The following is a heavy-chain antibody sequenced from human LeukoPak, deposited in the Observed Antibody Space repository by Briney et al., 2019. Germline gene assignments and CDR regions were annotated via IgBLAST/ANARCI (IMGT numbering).Heavy chain of an antibody. V-gene: IGHV4-59*08. CDR1: GGXISSLY. CDR2: IYYTGST. D-gene: IGHD6-6*01. CDR3: ARHRAYSSSSPFDY. Sequence: SETLSLTCSVSGGXISSLYCSWIRQPPGKGLEWIGDIYYTGSTNYNPSLKSRVTTFVDMSKNQFSLRLSSVTAADTAVYYCARHRAYSSSSPFDYWGQGTLVTVSS. J-gene: IGHJ4*02.